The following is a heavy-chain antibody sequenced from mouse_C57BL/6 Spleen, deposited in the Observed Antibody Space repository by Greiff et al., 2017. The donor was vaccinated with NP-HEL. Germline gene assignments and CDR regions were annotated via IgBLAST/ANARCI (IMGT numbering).Heavy chain of an antibody. J-gene: IGHJ3*01. CDR3: ARPHYYGSSSFAY. CDR1: GFTFSSYA. CDR2: ISDGGSYT. D-gene: IGHD1-1*01. Sequence: EVKVEESGGGLVKPGGSLKLSCAASGFTFSSYAMSWVRQTPEKRLEWVATISDGGSYTYYPDNVKGRFTISRDNAKNNLYLQMSHLKSEDTAMYYCARPHYYGSSSFAYWGQGTLVTVSA. V-gene: IGHV5-4*03.